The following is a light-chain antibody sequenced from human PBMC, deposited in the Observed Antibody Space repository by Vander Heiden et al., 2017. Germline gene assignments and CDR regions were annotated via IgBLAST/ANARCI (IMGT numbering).Light chain of an antibody. CDR2: LAS. CDR3: QQYSNTPAT. V-gene: IGKV1-39*01. J-gene: IGKJ1*01. Sequence: DIQMTQSPSSLSACVGDRVTITCRASQSISNYLNWYQQKPGKAPKLLIYLASSLQGGVPSRFSGSASGTDFTLTIISLQAEDFATSYCQQYSNTPATFGQGTKVEIK. CDR1: QSISNY.